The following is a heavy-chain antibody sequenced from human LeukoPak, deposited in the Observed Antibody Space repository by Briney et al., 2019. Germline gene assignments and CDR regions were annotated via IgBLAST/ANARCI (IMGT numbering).Heavy chain of an antibody. V-gene: IGHV4-39*07. CDR1: GGSISSSSYY. D-gene: IGHD6-13*01. CDR3: ARDRGYSSSWYSSIFDY. J-gene: IGHJ4*02. CDR2: IYYSGST. Sequence: PSETLSLTCTVSGGSISSSSYYWGWIRQPPGKGLEWIGSIYYSGSTYYNPSLKSRVTISVDTSKNQFSLKLSSVTAADTAVYYCARDRGYSSSWYSSIFDYWGQGTLVTVSS.